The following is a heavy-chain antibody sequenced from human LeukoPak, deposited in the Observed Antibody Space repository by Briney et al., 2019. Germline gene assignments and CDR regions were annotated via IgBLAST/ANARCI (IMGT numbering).Heavy chain of an antibody. Sequence: GGSLRLSCAVSGFTFSNFWMSCVRQAPGRGLEWVVNIYPEGNAKYQVGSVKGRFPISRDNAKNLLLLQMNVLRVEATAVYYCARGDYFSGDHWGQGTLVTVSS. D-gene: IGHD2/OR15-2a*01. J-gene: IGHJ4*02. V-gene: IGHV3-7*04. CDR3: ARGDYFSGDH. CDR1: GFTFSNFW. CDR2: IYPEGNAK.